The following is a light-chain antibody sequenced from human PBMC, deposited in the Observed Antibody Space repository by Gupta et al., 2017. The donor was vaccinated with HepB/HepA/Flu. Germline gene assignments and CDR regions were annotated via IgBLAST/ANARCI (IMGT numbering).Light chain of an antibody. J-gene: IGLJ2*01. Sequence: QSALTQPASVSGSPGQPITISCTGTRSDVGSYNLVSWYQQHPGKAPKLMIYEVNKWPSGVSNRFSGAKYGNTASLTISGLQAEDEADYYCCSYASTTVVFGGGTKLTVL. CDR2: EVN. CDR1: RSDVGSYNL. CDR3: CSYASTTVV. V-gene: IGLV2-23*02.